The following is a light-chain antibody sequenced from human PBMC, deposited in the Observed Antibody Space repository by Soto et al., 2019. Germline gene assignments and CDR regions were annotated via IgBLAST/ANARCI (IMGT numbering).Light chain of an antibody. CDR1: QSVRSY. CDR3: QQRRSWPPTIT. CDR2: DAF. J-gene: IGKJ5*01. V-gene: IGKV3-11*01. Sequence: EIVLTQSPATLSLSPGERATLSCRASQSVRSYLAWYQQKPGQAPRLLIYDAFNRATGIPARFSGSGSGTDFTLTISSLEPDDFAVYYCQQRRSWPPTITFGQGTRLEIK.